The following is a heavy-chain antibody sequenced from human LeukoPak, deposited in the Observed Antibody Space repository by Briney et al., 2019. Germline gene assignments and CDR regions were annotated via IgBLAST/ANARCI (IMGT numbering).Heavy chain of an antibody. D-gene: IGHD5-12*01. CDR3: ARGSRYSGYGEYFYYYYGMDV. CDR2: IYYSGST. V-gene: IGHV4-59*08. Sequence: PSETLSLTCTVSGGSISSYYWSWIRQPPGKGLEWIGYIYYSGSTNYNPSLKSRVTISVDTSKNQFSLKLSSVTAADTAVYYCARGSRYSGYGEYFYYYYGMDVWGQGTTVTVSS. J-gene: IGHJ6*02. CDR1: GGSISSYY.